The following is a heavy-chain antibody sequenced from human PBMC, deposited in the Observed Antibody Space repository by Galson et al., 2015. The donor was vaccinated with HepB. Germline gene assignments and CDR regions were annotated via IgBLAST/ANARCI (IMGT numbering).Heavy chain of an antibody. CDR1: GFPFNNAR. CDR2: IKSKTDGETT. J-gene: IGHJ5*02. D-gene: IGHD2-8*02. Sequence: SLRLSCAASGFPFNNARMTWVRQAPGRGLEWVGRIKSKTDGETTDYAAPVKGRFTISRDDSKNSLYLQMNSLKTEDTAVYYCTTDVYYSTYWSWLDPWGQGTLVTVSS. CDR3: TTDVYYSTYWSWLDP. V-gene: IGHV3-15*01.